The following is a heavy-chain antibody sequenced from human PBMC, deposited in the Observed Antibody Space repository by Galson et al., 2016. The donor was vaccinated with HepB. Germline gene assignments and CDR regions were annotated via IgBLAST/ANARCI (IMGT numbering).Heavy chain of an antibody. CDR1: GFTFSTYG. J-gene: IGHJ4*02. CDR2: ISYDGSNK. Sequence: SLRLSCAASGFTFSTYGMHWVRQAPGKGLEWVAVISYDGSNKYYADSVKGRFTISRDNSENTLYLHMNRLRVEDTAVYYCAKGMGRSYNDYVPPFDSWGQGALVTVSS. V-gene: IGHV3-30*18. CDR3: AKGMGRSYNDYVPPFDS. D-gene: IGHD4/OR15-4a*01.